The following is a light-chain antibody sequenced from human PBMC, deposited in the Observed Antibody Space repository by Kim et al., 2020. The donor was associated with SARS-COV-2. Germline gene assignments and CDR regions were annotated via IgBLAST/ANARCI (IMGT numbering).Light chain of an antibody. CDR1: QSISDW. V-gene: IGKV1-5*03. Sequence: SSSVGARVTITCRASQSISDWLSWYQHKPGKAPKLLIFATSKLESGIPLRFSGSGSGTEFPLTISSLHPDDSAIYYCQQHDHFPFTFGQGTKLEI. CDR2: ATS. J-gene: IGKJ2*01. CDR3: QQHDHFPFT.